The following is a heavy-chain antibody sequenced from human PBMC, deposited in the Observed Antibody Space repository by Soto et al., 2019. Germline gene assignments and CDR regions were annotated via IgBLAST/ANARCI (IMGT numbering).Heavy chain of an antibody. CDR2: IYPGDSDT. V-gene: IGHV5-51*01. CDR1: GYSFTSYW. Sequence: GESLKISCKGSGYSFTSYWIGWVRQMPGKGLEWMGIIYPGDSDTRYSPSFQGQVTISADKSISTAYLQWSSLKASDTAMYYCARHTPSHFGVVIPPLKPYYGMDVWGQGTTVTVSS. J-gene: IGHJ6*02. CDR3: ARHTPSHFGVVIPPLKPYYGMDV. D-gene: IGHD3-3*01.